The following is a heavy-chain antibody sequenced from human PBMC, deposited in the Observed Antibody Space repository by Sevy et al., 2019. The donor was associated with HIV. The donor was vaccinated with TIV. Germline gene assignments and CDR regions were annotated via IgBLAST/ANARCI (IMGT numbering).Heavy chain of an antibody. J-gene: IGHJ3*02. D-gene: IGHD1-26*01. CDR1: GFTFSSYW. CDR2: IKQDGSEK. Sequence: GGSLRLSCATSGFTFSSYWMSWVRQAPGKGLEWVANIKQDGSEKYYVDSVKGRFTISRDNAKNSLYLQMNSLRAEDTAVYYCARDRGISFIVGATTGAFDIWGQGTMVTVSS. V-gene: IGHV3-7*01. CDR3: ARDRGISFIVGATTGAFDI.